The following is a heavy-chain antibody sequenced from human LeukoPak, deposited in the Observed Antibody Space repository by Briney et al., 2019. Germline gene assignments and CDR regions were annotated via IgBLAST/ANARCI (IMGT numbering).Heavy chain of an antibody. CDR1: GGSMSSKY. CDR2: IYYSGST. J-gene: IGHJ5*02. CDR3: VRHSGDYNWFDR. V-gene: IGHV4-59*08. Sequence: PSETLSLTCAVAGGSMSSKYRSWIRQPPGKGLEWIGYIYYSGSTNYNPSLKSRVTMSVDTSNNQFSLKLNSVTAAHTAVYFCVRHSGDYNWFDRLLQGTLLAVPS. D-gene: IGHD4-17*01.